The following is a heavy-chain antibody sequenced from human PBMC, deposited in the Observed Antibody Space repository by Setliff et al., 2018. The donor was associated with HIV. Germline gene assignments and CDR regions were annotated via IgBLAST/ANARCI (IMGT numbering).Heavy chain of an antibody. CDR3: ARAISFDFPSGLKGTFDV. Sequence: LTCSVSGASINNGDYYWSWIRQSPGEGLEWIGYIYYSGYYKAYYDSNPALKSRFSASVDTSRNQFSLELQSMTAADTAMYYCARAISFDFPSGLKGTFDVWGLGTMVTVSS. CDR1: GASINNGDYY. CDR2: IYYSGYYKA. J-gene: IGHJ3*01. V-gene: IGHV4-30-4*01. D-gene: IGHD3-16*01.